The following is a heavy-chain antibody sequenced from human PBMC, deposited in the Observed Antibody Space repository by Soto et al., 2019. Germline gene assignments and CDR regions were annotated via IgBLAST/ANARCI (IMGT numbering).Heavy chain of an antibody. CDR3: AKGSADGIPYYFDF. CDR2: ISNSGDST. CDR1: GFPYGSYA. V-gene: IGHV3-23*01. Sequence: GGSLRLSCAASGFPYGSYAMSWVRQTPGKGLEWVSSISNSGDSTYYSDSVKGRFTISRDNSRNTLYLQMNSLRDDDTALYYCAKGSADGIPYYFDFWGQGT. D-gene: IGHD6-13*01. J-gene: IGHJ4*02.